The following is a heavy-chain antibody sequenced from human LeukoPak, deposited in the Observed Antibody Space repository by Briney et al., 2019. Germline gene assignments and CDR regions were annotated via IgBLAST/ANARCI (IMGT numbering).Heavy chain of an antibody. CDR3: ANGGTILKAFDY. J-gene: IGHJ4*02. CDR1: GFTFDNYN. V-gene: IGHV3-7*01. Sequence: GGSLTLSCAVSGFTFDNYNMNWVRQAPGKGLEWVANILEDGSEKYYVDSVKGRFAISRDNAKNTLYLQMNSLRAEDTAVYYCANGGTILKAFDYWGQGTLVTVS. CDR2: ILEDGSEK. D-gene: IGHD2-8*01.